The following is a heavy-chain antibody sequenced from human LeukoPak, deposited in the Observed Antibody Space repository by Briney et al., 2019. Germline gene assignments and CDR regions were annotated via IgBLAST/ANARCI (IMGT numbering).Heavy chain of an antibody. CDR1: GGSISSSNW. CDR2: IYHSGST. Sequence: PSETLSLTCAVSGGSISSSNWSSWVRQPPGKGLEWIGEIYHSGSTNYNPSLKSRVTISVDKSKNQFSLKLSSVTAADTAVYYCARHGGTAYFYMDVWGKGTTVIVSS. J-gene: IGHJ6*03. CDR3: ARHGGTAYFYMDV. V-gene: IGHV4-4*02. D-gene: IGHD1-1*01.